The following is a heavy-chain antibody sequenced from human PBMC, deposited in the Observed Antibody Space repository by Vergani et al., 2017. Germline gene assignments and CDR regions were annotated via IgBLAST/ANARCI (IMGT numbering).Heavy chain of an antibody. CDR1: GFTFSNYA. CDR3: ASLNARRIAVAGSKGMDAFDI. D-gene: IGHD6-19*01. V-gene: IGHV3-23*01. J-gene: IGHJ3*02. CDR2: ISGSGGST. Sequence: EVLLLESGGGLIQPGGSLRLSCAASGFTFSNYAMSWVRQAPGKGLEWVSAISGSGGSTYYADSVKGRFTISRDNSKNTLYLQMNSLRAADTAVYYCASLNARRIAVAGSKGMDAFDIWGQGTMVTVSS.